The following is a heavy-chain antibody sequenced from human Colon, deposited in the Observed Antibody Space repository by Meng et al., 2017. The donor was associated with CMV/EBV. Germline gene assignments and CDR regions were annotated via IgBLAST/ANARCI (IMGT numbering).Heavy chain of an antibody. J-gene: IGHJ4*02. Sequence: PELEELGPGLVKPSEPLSLPCSVSGGSFTTNSYFWAWIRQPPGKGLEYIGSIYNSGSTYYNASLKSRVTMSVDTSKNQFSLKLSSVTAADTAKYYCARGVLNFFDYWGQGTLVTVSS. D-gene: IGHD3-10*01. CDR1: GGSFTTNSYF. V-gene: IGHV4-39*07. CDR2: IYNSGST. CDR3: ARGVLNFFDY.